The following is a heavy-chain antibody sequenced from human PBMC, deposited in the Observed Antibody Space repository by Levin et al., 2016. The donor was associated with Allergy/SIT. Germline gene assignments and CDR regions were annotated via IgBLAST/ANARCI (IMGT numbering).Heavy chain of an antibody. J-gene: IGHJ4*02. V-gene: IGHV4-61*01. CDR3: GRHTLPDY. D-gene: IGHD1-26*01. CDR2: ISDSGSRYSSGRT. Sequence: SETLSLTCTVSGGSVSSGSYHWSWIRQPPGKGLEWIGYISDSGSRYSSGRTNYNPSLESRVTISIDTPKNQFSLKLSSVTAADTAVYYCGRHTLPDYWGQGTLVTVSS. CDR1: GGSVSSGSYH.